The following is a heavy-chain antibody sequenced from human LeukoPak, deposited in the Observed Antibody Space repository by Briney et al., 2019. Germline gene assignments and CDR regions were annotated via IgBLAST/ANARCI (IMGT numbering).Heavy chain of an antibody. Sequence: PGGSLRLSCAASGFTFSSYAMSWVRQAPGKGLEWVSAISGSGGSTYYADSVKGRFTISRDNSKNTLYLQMNSLRAEDTAVYYCAKTGIGGVVVVAATGEYFQHWGQGTLVTVSS. CDR1: GFTFSSYA. CDR3: AKTGIGGVVVVAATGEYFQH. D-gene: IGHD2-15*01. V-gene: IGHV3-23*01. CDR2: ISGSGGST. J-gene: IGHJ1*01.